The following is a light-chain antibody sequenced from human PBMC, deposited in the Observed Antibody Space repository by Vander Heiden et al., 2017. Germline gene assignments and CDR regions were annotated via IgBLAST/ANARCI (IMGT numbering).Light chain of an antibody. CDR1: QSVSSSY. V-gene: IGKV3D-7*01. J-gene: IGKJ4*01. CDR2: GAS. Sequence: EIVMTQSPATLSLSPGERATLSCRASQSVSSSYLSWYQQKPVQAPRLLIYGASTSATGIPARFSASGSGTDFTLTISSLQPEDFAVYYCHQDDNLPLTFGGGTKVEIK. CDR3: HQDDNLPLT.